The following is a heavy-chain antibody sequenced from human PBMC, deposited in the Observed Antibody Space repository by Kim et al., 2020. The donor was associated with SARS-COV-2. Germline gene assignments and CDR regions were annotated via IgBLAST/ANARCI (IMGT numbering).Heavy chain of an antibody. CDR2: IKQDGSEK. D-gene: IGHD5-18*01. Sequence: GGSLRLSCAASGFTFSSYWMSWVRQAPGKGLEWVANIKQDGSEKYYVDSVKGRFTISRDNAKNSLYLQMNSLRAEDTAVYYCARGDTAMDTALYYYYGMDVWGQGTTVTVSS. CDR3: ARGDTAMDTALYYYYGMDV. V-gene: IGHV3-7*03. J-gene: IGHJ6*02. CDR1: GFTFSSYW.